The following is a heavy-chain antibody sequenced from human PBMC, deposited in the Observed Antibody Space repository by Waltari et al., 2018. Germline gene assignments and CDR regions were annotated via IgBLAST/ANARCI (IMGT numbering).Heavy chain of an antibody. CDR2: IYYSGST. CDR1: GGSISSGGYY. J-gene: IGHJ2*01. V-gene: IGHV4-31*03. Sequence: QVQLQESGPGLVKPSQTLSLTCTVSGGSISSGGYYWSWIRQHPGKGLEWIGYIYYSGSTYYNPALKSRVPMSVDTSKNQFSRKLSAVTAADTAVYYCARHRNPSSYGPYWYFDLWGRGTLVTVSS. D-gene: IGHD5-18*01. CDR3: ARHRNPSSYGPYWYFDL.